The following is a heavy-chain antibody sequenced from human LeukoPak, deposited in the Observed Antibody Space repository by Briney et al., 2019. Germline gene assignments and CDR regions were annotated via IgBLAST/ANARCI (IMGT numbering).Heavy chain of an antibody. J-gene: IGHJ4*02. CDR2: INLDGSEQ. CDR1: GFTFTSFY. V-gene: IGHV3-7*01. D-gene: IGHD6-13*01. Sequence: GGSLRLSCVASGFTFTSFYMSSVRQAPGKGLEWVANINLDGSEQYYVHSVKGRFTISRDNAKNSLYLQMNSLWAEDTAVYYCAREVAVGIGAYNFWGQGTLVTVSS. CDR3: AREVAVGIGAYNF.